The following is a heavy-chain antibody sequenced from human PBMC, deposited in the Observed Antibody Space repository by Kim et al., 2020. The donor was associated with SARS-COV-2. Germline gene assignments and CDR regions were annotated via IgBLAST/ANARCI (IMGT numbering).Heavy chain of an antibody. J-gene: IGHJ4*02. CDR2: MSKSGSSI. V-gene: IGHV3-11*01. Sequence: GGSLRLSCAASGFTFSDYSMSWIRQAPGKGLEWISYMSKSGSSIYYADSVKGRFTIPRDNAKNSLYLQMNSLRAEDTAVYYCARSYRATVGFWGQGTLVT. CDR1: GFTFSDYS. D-gene: IGHD2-15*01. CDR3: ARSYRATVGF.